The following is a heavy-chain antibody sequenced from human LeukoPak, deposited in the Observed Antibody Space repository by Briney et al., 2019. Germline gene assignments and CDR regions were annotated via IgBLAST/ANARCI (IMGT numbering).Heavy chain of an antibody. Sequence: PGRSLRLSCAASGFTFSSYGMHWVRQAPGKGLEWVAVTSYEGSYKYYADSVKGRFTISRDNSKNTLYLQMSSLRPEDTAVYYCAKTTDEVGAVDYWGQGTLVTASS. CDR1: GFTFSSYG. D-gene: IGHD1-26*01. CDR2: TSYEGSYK. V-gene: IGHV3-30*18. CDR3: AKTTDEVGAVDY. J-gene: IGHJ4*02.